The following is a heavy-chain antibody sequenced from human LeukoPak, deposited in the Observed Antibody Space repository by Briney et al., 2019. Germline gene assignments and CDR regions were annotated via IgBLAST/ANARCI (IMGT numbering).Heavy chain of an antibody. CDR2: ISDGGAAT. D-gene: IGHD2-2*01. CDR1: GFTFSNYA. J-gene: IGHJ5*02. Sequence: AGGSLRLSCAASGFTFSNYAMTWVRQAPGKGLEWVSTISDGGAATYYADSVKGRFTISRDNSKNTLSLQMNSLRAEDTAVYYCAKALNVLVPSTSRWLDPWGQGTLVTVSS. CDR3: AKALNVLVPSTSRWLDP. V-gene: IGHV3-23*01.